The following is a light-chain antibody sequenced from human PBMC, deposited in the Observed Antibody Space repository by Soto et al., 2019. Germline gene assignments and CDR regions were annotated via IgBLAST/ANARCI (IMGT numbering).Light chain of an antibody. CDR3: QQYGSSPGFT. V-gene: IGKV3-20*01. J-gene: IGKJ3*01. CDR1: QSVSSSY. Sequence: EIVLTQSPGTLSLSPGERAALSCRASQSVSSSYLAWYQQKPGQAPRLLIYGASSRATGIPDRFSGSGPGTDFTLTIGRLEPEDFAVYYCQQYGSSPGFTFGPGTKVDIK. CDR2: GAS.